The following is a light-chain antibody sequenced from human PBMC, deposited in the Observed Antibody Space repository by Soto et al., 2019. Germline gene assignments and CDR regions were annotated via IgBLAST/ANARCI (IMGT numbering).Light chain of an antibody. J-gene: IGLJ1*01. CDR3: DSYTSSRAYV. CDR2: EVS. V-gene: IGLV2-14*01. Sequence: SVLTQPPSASGSPGQSVTISCTGTSSDVGGYNYVSWYQQQSGKAPKLIIHEVSNRPSGVSNRFSGSKSGNTASLTISGLQAEDEADYYCDSYTSSRAYVFGIGTKVTVL. CDR1: SSDVGGYNY.